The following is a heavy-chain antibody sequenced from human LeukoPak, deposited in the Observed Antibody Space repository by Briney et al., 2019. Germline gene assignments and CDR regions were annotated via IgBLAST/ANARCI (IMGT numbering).Heavy chain of an antibody. CDR3: ARDRAYYFDL. J-gene: IGHJ2*01. Sequence: SETLSLTCTVSGYSISSGYYWGWIRQPPGKGLEWIGSIHHSGSTYYNPSLKSRVTISVDTSKNQFSLKLSSVTAADTAVYYCARDRAYYFDLWGRGTLVTVSS. CDR2: IHHSGST. CDR1: GYSISSGYY. D-gene: IGHD2-21*01. V-gene: IGHV4-38-2*02.